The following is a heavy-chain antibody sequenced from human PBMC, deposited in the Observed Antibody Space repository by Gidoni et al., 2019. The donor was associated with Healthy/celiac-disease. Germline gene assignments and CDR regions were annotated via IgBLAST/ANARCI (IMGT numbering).Heavy chain of an antibody. V-gene: IGHV4-39*01. CDR2: IYYSGST. CDR1: GGSISSSSYY. CDR3: ARHGAGIAAAGTFDY. Sequence: QLQLQDSGPGLVKPSETLSLTCTVSGGSISSSSYYWGWIRQPPGKGLEWIGSIYYSGSTYYNPSLKSRVTISVDTSKNQFSLKLSSVTAADTAVYYCARHGAGIAAAGTFDYWGQGTLVTVSS. D-gene: IGHD6-13*01. J-gene: IGHJ4*02.